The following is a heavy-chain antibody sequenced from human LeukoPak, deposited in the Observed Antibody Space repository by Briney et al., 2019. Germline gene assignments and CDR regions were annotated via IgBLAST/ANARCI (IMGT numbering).Heavy chain of an antibody. Sequence: SQTLSLTCAISGDSVSSNSAAWNWIRQSPSRALEWLGKTYYRSRWYNDYPLSVKSRITSKPDTSKNQFSLQLNSVTPEDTAVYYCAREVFKYGRFYFDYWGQGTPVTVSS. CDR2: TYYRSRWYN. CDR3: AREVFKYGRFYFDY. J-gene: IGHJ4*02. V-gene: IGHV6-1*01. D-gene: IGHD1-14*01. CDR1: GDSVSSNSAA.